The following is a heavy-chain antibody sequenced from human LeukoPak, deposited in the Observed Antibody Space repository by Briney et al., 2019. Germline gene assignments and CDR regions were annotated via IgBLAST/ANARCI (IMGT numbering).Heavy chain of an antibody. CDR2: KKQDGSEK. CDR3: ARVVDFWSGYFDAFDI. Sequence: GGSLRLSCAASGFTFSSYWLSWVGRPQGKGLGGVAKKKQDGSEKYYVDSVKGRFTIARDNAKNSLYLQMNSLRAEDTAVYYCARVVDFWSGYFDAFDIWGQGTMVTVSS. CDR1: GFTFSSYW. J-gene: IGHJ3*02. V-gene: IGHV3-7*01. D-gene: IGHD3-3*01.